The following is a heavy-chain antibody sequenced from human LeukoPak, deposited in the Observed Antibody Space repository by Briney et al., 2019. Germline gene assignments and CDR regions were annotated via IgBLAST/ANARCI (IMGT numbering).Heavy chain of an antibody. CDR1: GGXISIYY. V-gene: IGHV4-59*01. CDR3: ARDGSMRGHFDY. D-gene: IGHD2-2*03. Sequence: ETLSLTCSVSGGXISIYYWSWIRQPPGKGLEWIGFIYYNGNTNYNPSLKSRAIMSVDTSENQFSLTLSSVTAADTAVYYCARDGSMRGHFDYWGQGTLVTVSS. J-gene: IGHJ4*02. CDR2: IYYNGNT.